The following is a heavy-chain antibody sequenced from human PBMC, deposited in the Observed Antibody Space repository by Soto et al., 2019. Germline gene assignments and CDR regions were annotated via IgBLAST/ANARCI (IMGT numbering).Heavy chain of an antibody. J-gene: IGHJ4*02. D-gene: IGHD1-26*01. Sequence: SVKASWKAPGYPFTCYYMHWVRQAPGQGLEWMGWINPNSGGTNYAQKFQGWVTMTRDTSISTAYMELSRLRSDDTAVYYCERAVVGASTRLYFDYWGQGTLVTVSS. CDR2: INPNSGGT. V-gene: IGHV1-2*04. CDR3: ERAVVGASTRLYFDY. CDR1: GYPFTCYY.